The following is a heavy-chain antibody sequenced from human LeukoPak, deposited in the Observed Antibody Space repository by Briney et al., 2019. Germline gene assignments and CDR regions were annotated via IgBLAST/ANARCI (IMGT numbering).Heavy chain of an antibody. V-gene: IGHV4-30-2*01. CDR3: ARHGTDYYDSSGYEWFDP. CDR1: GGSISSGGYS. CDR2: IYHSGST. Sequence: SQTLSLTCAVSGGSISSGGYSWSWIRQPPGKGLEWIGYIYHSGSTYYNPSLKSRVTISVDRSKNQFSLKLSSVTAADTAVYYCARHGTDYYDSSGYEWFDPWGQGTLVTVSS. D-gene: IGHD3-22*01. J-gene: IGHJ5*02.